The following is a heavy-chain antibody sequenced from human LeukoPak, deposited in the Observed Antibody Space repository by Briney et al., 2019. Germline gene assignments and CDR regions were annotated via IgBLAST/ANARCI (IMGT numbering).Heavy chain of an antibody. CDR1: GGSISSYY. V-gene: IGHV4-4*07. J-gene: IGHJ5*02. CDR2: IYTSGST. Sequence: SEPLSFTCTVSGGSISSYYWRWIRQPAGKGLEWIGRIYTSGSTNYNPSLKSRVTMSVDTSKNQFSLKLSSVTAADTAVYYCAREDLRWFDPWGQGTLVTVSS. CDR3: AREDLRWFDP.